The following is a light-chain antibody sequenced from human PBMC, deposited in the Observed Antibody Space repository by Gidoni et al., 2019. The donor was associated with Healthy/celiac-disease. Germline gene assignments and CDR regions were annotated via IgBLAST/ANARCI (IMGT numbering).Light chain of an antibody. J-gene: IGKJ1*01. Sequence: SVSSNYLAWYQQKPGQAPRLLIYGASISATGIPNMFSGSASGTVFPLTISRLEPEDFAVYYCQQYSSSRTFGQGTKVEIK. CDR1: SVSSNY. CDR3: QQYSSSRT. V-gene: IGKV3-20*01. CDR2: GAS.